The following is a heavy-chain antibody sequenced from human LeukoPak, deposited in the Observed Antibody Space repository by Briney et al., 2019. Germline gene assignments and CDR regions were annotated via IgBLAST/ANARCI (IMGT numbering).Heavy chain of an antibody. CDR2: INAGNGNT. Sequence: GASVKVSCKASGYTFTSYAMHWVRQAPGQRLEWMGWINAGNGNTKYSQKFQGRVAITRDTSASTAYMELSSLRSEDTAVYYCARGDFWSGYYYYFDYWGQGTLVTVSS. J-gene: IGHJ4*02. V-gene: IGHV1-3*01. CDR3: ARGDFWSGYYYYFDY. D-gene: IGHD3-3*01. CDR1: GYTFTSYA.